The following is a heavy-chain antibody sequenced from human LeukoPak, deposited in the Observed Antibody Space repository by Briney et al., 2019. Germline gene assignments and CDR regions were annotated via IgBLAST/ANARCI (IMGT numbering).Heavy chain of an antibody. CDR2: ISSSSSYI. J-gene: IGHJ4*02. D-gene: IGHD3-10*01. CDR3: ARAIMVRGVITNYFDY. V-gene: IGHV3-21*01. CDR1: GFTFSSYS. Sequence: PGGSLRLSCEASGFTFSSYSMNWVRQAPGKGLEWVSSISSSSSYIYYADSVKGRFTISRDNAKNSLYLQMNSLRAEDTAVYYCARAIMVRGVITNYFDYWGQGTLVTVSS.